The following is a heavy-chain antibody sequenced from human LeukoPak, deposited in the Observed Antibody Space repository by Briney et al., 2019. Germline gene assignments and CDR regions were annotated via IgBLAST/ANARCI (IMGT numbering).Heavy chain of an antibody. Sequence: PGRSLRLSCAASGFTFSSYTMNWVRQAPGKGLQWVSTVSASGDILYSVSVEGSFTISRDNARNSLYLQMNSLRYEDTAVYYCARDALHTAHFDYWGQGTLVTVSS. D-gene: IGHD5-18*01. CDR1: GFTFSSYT. V-gene: IGHV3-48*02. CDR3: ARDALHTAHFDY. CDR2: VSASGDI. J-gene: IGHJ4*02.